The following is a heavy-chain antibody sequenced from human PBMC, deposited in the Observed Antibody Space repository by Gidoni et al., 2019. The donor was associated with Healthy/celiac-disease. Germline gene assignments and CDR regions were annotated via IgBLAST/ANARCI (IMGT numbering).Heavy chain of an antibody. V-gene: IGHV3-43*01. CDR3: AKDMGTEGGADY. CDR2: ISWDGGST. J-gene: IGHJ4*02. Sequence: EEQLVESGGVARQPGGSLSHYWAAHGFPFDDYTMHWVRQAPGKGLEWVSLISWDGGSTYYADSVKVRFTISRDNSKNSLYLQMNSLRTEDTALYYCAKDMGTEGGADYWGQGTLVTVSS. CDR1: GFPFDDYT. D-gene: IGHD3-16*01.